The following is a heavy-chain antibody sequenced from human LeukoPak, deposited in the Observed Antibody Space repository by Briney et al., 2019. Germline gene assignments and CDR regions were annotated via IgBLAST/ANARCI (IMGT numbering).Heavy chain of an antibody. CDR1: GYAFTSYY. CDR3: ARDLQRLRPDY. D-gene: IGHD3-16*01. V-gene: IGHV1-46*01. CDR2: INPSGGST. Sequence: GASVKVSCKASGYAFTSYYMHWVRQAPGQGLEWMGIINPSGGSTSYAQKFQGRVTMTRDTSTSTVYMELSSLRSEDTAVYYCARDLQRLRPDYWGQGTLVTVSS. J-gene: IGHJ4*02.